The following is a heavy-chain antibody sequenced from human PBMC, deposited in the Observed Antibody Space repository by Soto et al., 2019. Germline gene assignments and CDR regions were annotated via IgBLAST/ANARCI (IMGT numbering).Heavy chain of an antibody. CDR1: GGSISSYY. Sequence: SETLSLTCTVSGGSISSYYWSWIRQPPGKGLEWIGYIYYSGSTNYNPSLKSRVTVSVDTSKNQFSLKLSSVTAADTAVYYCARDRIAVAGTWGDAFDIWGQGTMVTVSS. CDR2: IYYSGST. J-gene: IGHJ3*02. V-gene: IGHV4-59*01. CDR3: ARDRIAVAGTWGDAFDI. D-gene: IGHD6-19*01.